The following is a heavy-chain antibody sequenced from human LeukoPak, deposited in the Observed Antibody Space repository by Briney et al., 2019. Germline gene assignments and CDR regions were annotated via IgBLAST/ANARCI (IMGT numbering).Heavy chain of an antibody. CDR1: GGSFSGYY. J-gene: IGHJ4*02. V-gene: IGHV4-34*01. CDR2: INHSGST. Sequence: SETLSLTCAVYGGSFSGYYWSWIRQPPGKGLEWIGEINHSGSTNYNPSLKSRVTISVDTSKNQFSLKLSSVTAADTAVYYCARARGSGSYRFDYWGQGTLVTVSS. D-gene: IGHD3-10*01. CDR3: ARARGSGSYRFDY.